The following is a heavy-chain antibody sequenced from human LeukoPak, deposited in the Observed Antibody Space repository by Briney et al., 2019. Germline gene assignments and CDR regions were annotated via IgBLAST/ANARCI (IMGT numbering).Heavy chain of an antibody. Sequence: GASLKLSCEASGGTFNNSAISWVRQAPGQGLEWLSGIIRLFGTAGYAQKFKGRVTITKDKSTRTDYLELTMLTSDDTAVYYCARDVHDNYGSGWFDPWGQGTLVSVSS. CDR3: ARDVHDNYGSGWFDP. CDR1: GGTFNNSA. CDR2: IIRLFGTA. D-gene: IGHD4-11*01. V-gene: IGHV1-69*05. J-gene: IGHJ5*02.